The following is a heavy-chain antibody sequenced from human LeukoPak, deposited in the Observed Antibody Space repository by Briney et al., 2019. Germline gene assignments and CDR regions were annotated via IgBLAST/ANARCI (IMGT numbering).Heavy chain of an antibody. D-gene: IGHD3-3*01. J-gene: IGHJ5*02. CDR2: IYYSGST. Sequence: SSETLSLTCTVSGGSISSYYWSWIRQPPGKGLEWIGYIYYSGSTNYNPSLKSRVTISVDTSKNQFSLKLSSVTAADTAVYYCARDVDYDFWSGYRFDPWGQGTLVTVSS. CDR1: GGSISSYY. V-gene: IGHV4-59*12. CDR3: ARDVDYDFWSGYRFDP.